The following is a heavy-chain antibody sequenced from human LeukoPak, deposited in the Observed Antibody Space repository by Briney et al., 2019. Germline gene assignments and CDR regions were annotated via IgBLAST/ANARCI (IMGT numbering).Heavy chain of an antibody. J-gene: IGHJ6*03. CDR1: GFTFSSYG. D-gene: IGHD3-3*01. Sequence: GGSLRLSCAASGFTFSSYGMSWVRQAPGKGLEWVSAISGSGGSTYYADSVKGRFTISRDNSKNTLYLQMNSLRAEDTAVYYCAKGGLLEWLVGGHYYYYMDVWGKGTTVTISS. V-gene: IGHV3-23*01. CDR2: ISGSGGST. CDR3: AKGGLLEWLVGGHYYYYMDV.